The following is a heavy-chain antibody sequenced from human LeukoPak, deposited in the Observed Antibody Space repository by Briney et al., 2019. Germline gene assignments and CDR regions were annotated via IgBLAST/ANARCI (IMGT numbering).Heavy chain of an antibody. J-gene: IGHJ6*02. CDR3: AKGRSVSCYGAMDV. V-gene: IGHV3-21*04. Sequence: PGGSLRLSCAASGFTFSTYSMSWVRQSPGKGLEWVSSLSASSGYIYYADSVKGRFTVSRDNSNNMLYLQMNSLRADDTAIYFCAKGRSVSCYGAMDVWGQGTTVIVSS. D-gene: IGHD2-2*01. CDR1: GFTFSTYS. CDR2: LSASSGYI.